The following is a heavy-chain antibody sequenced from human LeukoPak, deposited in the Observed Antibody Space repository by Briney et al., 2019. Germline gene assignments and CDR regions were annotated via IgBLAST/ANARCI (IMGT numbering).Heavy chain of an antibody. CDR1: EFSFETYW. CDR3: ARGETMDV. J-gene: IGHJ6*03. V-gene: IGHV3-7*01. D-gene: IGHD5-24*01. Sequence: GALRLSCVALEFSFETYWMSWVRQAPGKGPEWVANINEDGSEKHYVGSVRGRFTISRDNADNSLHLQMNSLRPEDMAVYYCARGETMDVWGKGTTVTASS. CDR2: INEDGSEK.